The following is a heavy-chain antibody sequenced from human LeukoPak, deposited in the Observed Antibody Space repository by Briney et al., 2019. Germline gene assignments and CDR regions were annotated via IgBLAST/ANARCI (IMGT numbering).Heavy chain of an antibody. CDR3: AKQPSLRSGPGRLYYFDY. J-gene: IGHJ4*02. Sequence: GGSLRLSCAASGFTFSSYAMSWVRQAPGKGLEWVSAISGSGGSTYYADSVKGRFTISRDNSKNTLYLQMDSLGAEDTAVYYCAKQPSLRSGPGRLYYFDYWGQGTLVTVSS. CDR1: GFTFSSYA. D-gene: IGHD5-12*01. CDR2: ISGSGGST. V-gene: IGHV3-23*01.